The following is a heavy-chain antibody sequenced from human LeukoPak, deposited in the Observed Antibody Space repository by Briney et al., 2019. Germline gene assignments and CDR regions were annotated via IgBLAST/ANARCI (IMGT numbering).Heavy chain of an antibody. Sequence: ASVKVSCKASGYTFTSYGISWVRQAPGQGLEWMGWISAYNGNTNYAQKLQGRVTMTTDTSTSTAYMELRSLRSDDTAVYYCARDTRLYVYYDPLYYFDYWGQGTLVTVSS. CDR2: ISAYNGNT. CDR1: GYTFTSYG. CDR3: ARDTRLYVYYDPLYYFDY. D-gene: IGHD3-22*01. J-gene: IGHJ4*02. V-gene: IGHV1-18*01.